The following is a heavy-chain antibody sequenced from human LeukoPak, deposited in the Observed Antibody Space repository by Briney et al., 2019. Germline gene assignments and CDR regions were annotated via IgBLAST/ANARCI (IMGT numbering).Heavy chain of an antibody. J-gene: IGHJ4*02. CDR3: AKEVDTAMVTGYFDY. CDR2: IKQDGSEK. Sequence: GGSLRLSCAASGFTFSSYWMSWVRQAPGKGLEWVANIKQDGSEKYYVDSVKGRFTISRDNAKNTLYLQMNSLRAEDTAVYYCAKEVDTAMVTGYFDYWGQGTLVTVSS. CDR1: GFTFSSYW. V-gene: IGHV3-7*03. D-gene: IGHD5-18*01.